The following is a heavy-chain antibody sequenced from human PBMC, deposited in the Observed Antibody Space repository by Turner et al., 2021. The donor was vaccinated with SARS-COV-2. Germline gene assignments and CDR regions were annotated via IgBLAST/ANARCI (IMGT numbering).Heavy chain of an antibody. J-gene: IGHJ4*02. CDR1: GFTFSHYA. Sequence: QVQLVESGGGVVQPGRSLRLSCAASGFTFSHYAIHWVRQAPGKGLGWVAVISYDGSEKYYADSVKGRFTISRDNSKNTLYLQMNSLGPEETAVYYCAKGPFFDYWGQGTLVTVSS. CDR3: AKGPFFDY. V-gene: IGHV3-30*18. CDR2: ISYDGSEK.